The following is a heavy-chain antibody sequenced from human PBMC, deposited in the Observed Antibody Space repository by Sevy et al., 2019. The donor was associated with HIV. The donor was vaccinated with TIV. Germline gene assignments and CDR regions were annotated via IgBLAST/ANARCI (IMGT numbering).Heavy chain of an antibody. CDR2: IYPGDSDT. CDR3: ARLRFIYDSSGYYYPGYFQH. CDR1: GYSFTSYW. J-gene: IGHJ1*01. V-gene: IGHV5-51*07. D-gene: IGHD3-22*01. Sequence: GESLKISCKGSGYSFTSYWIGWVHQMPGKGLEWMGIIYPGDSDTRYSPSFQGQVTISADKSISTAYLQWSSLKASDTAMYYCARLRFIYDSSGYYYPGYFQHWGQGTLVTVSS.